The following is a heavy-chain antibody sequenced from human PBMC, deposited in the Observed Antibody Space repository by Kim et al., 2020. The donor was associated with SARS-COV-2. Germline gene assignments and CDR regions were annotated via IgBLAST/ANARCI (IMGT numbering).Heavy chain of an antibody. D-gene: IGHD6-25*01. Sequence: GGSLRLSCVGSGFIFSNAWMSWVRQAPEKGLEWVVRIKSESDGGTIDYAEPLEGRFTISRDDSKNTLYLQMDGLRTEDTGVYYCTTDQEGAAAADLDYWGQGTLVTVSS. CDR2: IKSESDGGTI. J-gene: IGHJ4*02. CDR1: GFIFSNAW. CDR3: TTDQEGAAAADLDY. V-gene: IGHV3-15*01.